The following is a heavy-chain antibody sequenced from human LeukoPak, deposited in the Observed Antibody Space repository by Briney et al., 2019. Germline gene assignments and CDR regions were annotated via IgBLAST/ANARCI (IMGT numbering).Heavy chain of an antibody. CDR2: IDTSGST. J-gene: IGHJ6*02. CDR1: GGSISSYF. D-gene: IGHD2-8*01. V-gene: IGHV4-4*07. CDR3: ARDQGQTGVGYYYGMDV. Sequence: SETLSLTCTVSGGSISSYFCSWIRQPAGKGLEWIGRIDTSGSTNYNPSLKSRVTISVDTSKNQFSLRLSSVTAADTAVYYCARDQGQTGVGYYYGMDVWGQGTTVTVSS.